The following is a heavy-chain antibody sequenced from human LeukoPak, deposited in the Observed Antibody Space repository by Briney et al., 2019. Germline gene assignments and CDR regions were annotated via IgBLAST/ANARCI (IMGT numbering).Heavy chain of an antibody. J-gene: IGHJ4*02. Sequence: PSETLSLTCAVSGYSISSGYYWGWIRQPPGKGLEWIGSIYHSGSTYYNPSLKSRVTISVDTSKNQFSLKLSSVTAADTAVYYCASSSYYYDSSGFYYFGYWGQGTLVTVSS. CDR3: ASSSYYYDSSGFYYFGY. CDR1: GYSISSGYY. D-gene: IGHD3-22*01. CDR2: IYHSGST. V-gene: IGHV4-38-2*01.